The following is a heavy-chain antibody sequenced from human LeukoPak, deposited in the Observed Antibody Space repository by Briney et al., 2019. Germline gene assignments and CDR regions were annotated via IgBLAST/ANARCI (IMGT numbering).Heavy chain of an antibody. CDR1: GGSFSGYY. J-gene: IGHJ4*02. CDR3: ASRYTLLGMFDF. D-gene: IGHD5-24*01. Sequence: SETLSLTCAVSGGSFSGYYWTWIRQAPGKGLEWIGEIHHTGSTSFNPSLKTRISMSVDTSKDQFSLNLTSLTAADTAVYYCASRYTLLGMFDFWGQGPWVTVP. CDR2: IHHTGST. V-gene: IGHV4-34*01.